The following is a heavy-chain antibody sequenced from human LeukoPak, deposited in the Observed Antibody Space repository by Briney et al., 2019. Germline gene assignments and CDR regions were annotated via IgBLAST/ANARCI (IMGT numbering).Heavy chain of an antibody. V-gene: IGHV6-1*01. J-gene: IGHJ3*02. CDR2: TYYRSKWYN. CDR3: ARVVTSAAQGFDI. Sequence: SQTLSLTCALSGDSVSSNSATWNWIRQSPSRGLEWLGRTYYRSKWYNDYAVSVESRITINPDTSKNQFSRQLNSVTPEDTAVYYCARVVTSAAQGFDIWGQGTMVTVSS. D-gene: IGHD5-18*01. CDR1: GDSVSSNSAT.